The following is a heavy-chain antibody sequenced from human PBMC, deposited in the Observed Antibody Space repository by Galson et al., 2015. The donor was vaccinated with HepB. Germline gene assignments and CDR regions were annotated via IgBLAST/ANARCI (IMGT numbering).Heavy chain of an antibody. CDR2: FDPEDGET. D-gene: IGHD1-7*01. V-gene: IGHV1-24*01. CDR1: GYTLTELS. CDR3: AKEITETGTNDAFDI. J-gene: IGHJ3*02. Sequence: SVKVSCKVSGYTLTELSMHWVRQAPGKGLEWMGGFDPEDGETIYAQKFQGRVTMTEDTSTDTAYMELSSLRAEDTALYYCAKEITETGTNDAFDIWGQGTMVTVSS.